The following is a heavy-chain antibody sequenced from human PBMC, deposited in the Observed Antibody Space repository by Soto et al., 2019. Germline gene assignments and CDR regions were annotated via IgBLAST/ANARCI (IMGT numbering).Heavy chain of an antibody. Sequence: EVQLVESGGGLVQPGRSLRLSCTASGFTFGDYAMSWFRQAPGKGLEWVGFIRSKAYGGTTEYAASVKGRFTISRDDSKSIAYLQMNSLKTEDTAVYYCTRGGYSGYDWVIYYYYYYMDVWGKGTTVTVSS. V-gene: IGHV3-49*03. CDR1: GFTFGDYA. CDR3: TRGGYSGYDWVIYYYYYYMDV. D-gene: IGHD5-12*01. CDR2: IRSKAYGGTT. J-gene: IGHJ6*03.